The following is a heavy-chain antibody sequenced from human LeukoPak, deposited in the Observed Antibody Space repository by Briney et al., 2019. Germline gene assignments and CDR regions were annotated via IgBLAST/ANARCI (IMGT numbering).Heavy chain of an antibody. CDR3: AGLATYYYYYMDV. CDR2: IYYSGST. CDR1: GGSISSYY. J-gene: IGHJ6*03. V-gene: IGHV4-59*01. Sequence: SETLSLTCTVSGGSISSYYWSWIRQPPGKGLEWIGYIYYSGSTNYNPSLKSRVTMSVDTSKNQFSLKLSSVTAADTAVYYCAGLATYYYYYMDVWGKGTTVTVSS.